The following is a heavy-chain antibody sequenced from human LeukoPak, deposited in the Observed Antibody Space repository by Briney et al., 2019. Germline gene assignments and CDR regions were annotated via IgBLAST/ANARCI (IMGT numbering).Heavy chain of an antibody. CDR1: GFTFSSYA. V-gene: IGHV3-23*01. D-gene: IGHD3-3*01. CDR3: AKATYYDFWSGYHTNYYYGMDV. CDR2: ISGSGGST. Sequence: GGSLRLSCAASGFTFSSYAMSWVRQAPGKGLEWVSAISGSGGSTYYADSVKGRFTISRDNSKNTLYLQMNSLRAEGTAVYYCAKATYYDFWSGYHTNYYYGMDVWGQGTTVTVSS. J-gene: IGHJ6*02.